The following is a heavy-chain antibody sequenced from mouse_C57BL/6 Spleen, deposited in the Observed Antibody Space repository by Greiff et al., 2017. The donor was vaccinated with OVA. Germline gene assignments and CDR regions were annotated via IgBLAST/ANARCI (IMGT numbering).Heavy chain of an antibody. Sequence: VKLQESGPELVKPGASVKISCKASGYAFSSSWMNWVKQRPGKGLEWIGRIYPGDGDTKYNGKFKGKATLTAAKSSSTAYMQLSSLSSEDSAVYVCSRSNLDWFAYWGQGTLVTVSA. V-gene: IGHV1-82*01. J-gene: IGHJ3*01. CDR2: IYPGDGDT. CDR3: SRSNLDWFAY. CDR1: GYAFSSSW.